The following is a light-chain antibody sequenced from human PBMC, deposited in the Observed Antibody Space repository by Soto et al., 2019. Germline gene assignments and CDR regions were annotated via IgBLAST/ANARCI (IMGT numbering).Light chain of an antibody. V-gene: IGKV3-20*01. J-gene: IGKJ1*01. CDR3: QQYDSSPWT. CDR2: GAS. Sequence: ESVLTQSPGTLSLSPGERATLSCRASQSVSSSFLAGYQLKPGQAPRLLIYGASSRATGIPDRFSGSGSGTDFTLTISRVEPEEFAVYYCQQYDSSPWTFGQGTKVEIK. CDR1: QSVSSSF.